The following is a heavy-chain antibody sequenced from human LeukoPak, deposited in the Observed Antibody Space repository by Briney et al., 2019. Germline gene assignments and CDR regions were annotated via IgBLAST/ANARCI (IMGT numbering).Heavy chain of an antibody. CDR3: AKDQVTTRWWFDP. CDR2: ISGYRSSR. V-gene: IGHV3-23*01. Sequence: AGTLRLTCAASGFTFSSYAKSWIRQPPPPGQDLVSAISGYRSSRNYEDSVKDRFTTSRVNTKNTQYLQMKSPMTADTAAYYCAKDQVTTRWWFDPWGQGTLVTVSS. J-gene: IGHJ5*02. D-gene: IGHD4-17*01. CDR1: GFTFSSYA.